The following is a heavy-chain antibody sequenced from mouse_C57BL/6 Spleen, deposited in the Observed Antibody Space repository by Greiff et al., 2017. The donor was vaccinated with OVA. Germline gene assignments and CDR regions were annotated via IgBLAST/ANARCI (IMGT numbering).Heavy chain of an antibody. CDR1: GYTFTSYW. Sequence: QVQLQQPGAELVKPGASVKLSCKASGYTFTSYWMQWVKQRPGQGLEWIGEIDPSDSYTNYNQKFKGKATLTVDTSSSTAYMQLSSLTSEDSAVYYCARKNYSNYVGFAYWGQGTLVTVSA. J-gene: IGHJ3*01. CDR2: IDPSDSYT. D-gene: IGHD2-5*01. CDR3: ARKNYSNYVGFAY. V-gene: IGHV1-50*01.